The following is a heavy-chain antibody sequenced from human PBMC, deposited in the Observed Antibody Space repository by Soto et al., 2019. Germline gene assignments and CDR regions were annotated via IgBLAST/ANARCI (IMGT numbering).Heavy chain of an antibody. J-gene: IGHJ5*02. D-gene: IGHD2-2*02. Sequence: EVQLVESGGGLVQPGGSLRLSCAASGFTFSSYEMNWVRQAPGKGLEWVSYISSSASIIYYADAVKGRFTVSRDNAKYSLYLQMNSLRAEDTAVYYCARDHCSSTSCYNGAQHNWFDPWGQGTLVTVSS. V-gene: IGHV3-48*03. CDR2: ISSSASII. CDR1: GFTFSSYE. CDR3: ARDHCSSTSCYNGAQHNWFDP.